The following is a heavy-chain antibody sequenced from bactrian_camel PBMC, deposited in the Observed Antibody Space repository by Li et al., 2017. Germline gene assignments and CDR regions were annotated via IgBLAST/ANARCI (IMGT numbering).Heavy chain of an antibody. CDR2: IDNHGSV. CDR3: AAVPRGFGTWGTEEDNY. CDR1: ASTYYSNC. J-gene: IGHJ4*01. Sequence: HVQLVESGGGSVQPGGSLRLSCVTSASTYYSNCMAWFRQAPGKEREVVATIDNHGSVSFQRSVLGRFTISKDNAKNILLLQMNSLKLEDTAMYYCAAVPRGFGTWGTEEDNYWGQGTQVTVS. D-gene: IGHD5*01. V-gene: IGHV3S53*01.